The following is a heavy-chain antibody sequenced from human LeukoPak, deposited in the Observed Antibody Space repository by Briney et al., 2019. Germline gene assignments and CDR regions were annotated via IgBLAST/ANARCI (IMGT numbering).Heavy chain of an antibody. CDR3: ARGLLQLELGDC. CDR1: GFTFSSYW. J-gene: IGHJ4*02. CDR2: ISSSSSYI. D-gene: IGHD1-7*01. Sequence: GGSLRLSCAASGFTFSSYWMSWVRQAPGKGLEWVSSISSSSSYIYYADSVKGRFTISRDNAKNSLYLQMNSLRAEDTAVYYCARGLLQLELGDCWGQGTLVTVSS. V-gene: IGHV3-21*01.